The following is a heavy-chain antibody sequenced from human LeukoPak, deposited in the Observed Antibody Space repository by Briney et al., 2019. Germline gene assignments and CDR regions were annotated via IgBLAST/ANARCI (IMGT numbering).Heavy chain of an antibody. D-gene: IGHD2-15*01. CDR3: ARSVEGYCSGGSCYSYYYYMDV. V-gene: IGHV4-61*02. CDR2: IYTSGST. CDR1: GGSISSGSYY. Sequence: TLSLTCTVSGGSISSGSYYWSWIRQPAGKGLEWIGRIYTSGSTNYNPSLKSRVTISVDTSKNQFSLKLSSVTAADTAVYYCARSVEGYCSGGSCYSYYYYMDVWGKGTTVTVSS. J-gene: IGHJ6*03.